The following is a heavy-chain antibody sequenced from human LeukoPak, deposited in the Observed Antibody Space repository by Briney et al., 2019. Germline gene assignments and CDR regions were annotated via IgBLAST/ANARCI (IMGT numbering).Heavy chain of an antibody. V-gene: IGHV3-23*01. D-gene: IGHD3-22*01. CDR2: ISGSGVSI. Sequence: GGSLRLSCEGSGFPFGTYGMTWVRHAPGRGLEWVATISGSGVSIYYADSVKDRFTISRDNNENTVSLQMNSLRAEDTAVYYCARGHYDCNMWGQGTIITVSS. CDR3: ARGHYDCNM. CDR1: GFPFGTYG. J-gene: IGHJ3*02.